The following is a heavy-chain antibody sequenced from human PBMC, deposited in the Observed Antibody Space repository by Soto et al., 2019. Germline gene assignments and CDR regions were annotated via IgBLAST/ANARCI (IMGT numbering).Heavy chain of an antibody. D-gene: IGHD3-10*01. CDR1: GFTFSSYA. Sequence: PGGSLGLSCAASGFTFSSYAMSWVRQAPGKGLEWVSAISGSGGSTYYADSVKGRFTISRDNSKNTLYLQMNSLRAEDTAVYYCAKAATMVRGVIDYYYGMDVWGQGTTVTVSS. CDR2: ISGSGGST. V-gene: IGHV3-23*01. CDR3: AKAATMVRGVIDYYYGMDV. J-gene: IGHJ6*02.